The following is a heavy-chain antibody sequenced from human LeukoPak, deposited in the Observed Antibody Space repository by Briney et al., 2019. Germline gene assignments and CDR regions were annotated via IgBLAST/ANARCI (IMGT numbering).Heavy chain of an antibody. CDR2: VYYDGTS. J-gene: IGHJ4*02. D-gene: IGHD2/OR15-2a*01. CDR3: VRHISTNTGYFDS. Sequence: PSETLSLTCTVSGASINTHSYYWGWIRQAPGKGLEWIGSVYYDGTSYSNPSLTSRAAVFVDTSRDQFSLDLSFVTAADTALYHCVRHISTNTGYFDSCGQGILVSVSS. V-gene: IGHV4-39*01. CDR1: GASINTHSYY.